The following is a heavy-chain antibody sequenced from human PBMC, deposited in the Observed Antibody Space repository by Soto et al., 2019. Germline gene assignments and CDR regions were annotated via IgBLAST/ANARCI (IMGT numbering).Heavy chain of an antibody. CDR2: ISSSGST. V-gene: IGHV4-31*03. D-gene: IGHD2-21*02. Sequence: SATLSLTCSVSGDSIGGVGYWSWIRQFPGRGLEWIGCISSSGSTYYNPALNNRISLSLATSQNQFSLKLLSVTAADTAIYYCARSGVTGIVIPSHWVEPWGQGTLVTV. J-gene: IGHJ5*02. CDR1: GDSIGGVGY. CDR3: ARSGVTGIVIPSHWVEP.